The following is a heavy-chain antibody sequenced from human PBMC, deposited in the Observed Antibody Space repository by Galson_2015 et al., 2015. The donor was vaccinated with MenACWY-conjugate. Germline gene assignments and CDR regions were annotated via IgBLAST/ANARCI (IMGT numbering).Heavy chain of an antibody. Sequence: SLRLSCAASGFAFSRFGMHWVRQAPGKGLEWVALMSYSESVEFYGDSVRGRFTISRDNSMNTLYLQMNSLRAEDTAIYYCAKEKLECYSHGFHRFDIWGQGTMVTVSS. V-gene: IGHV3-30*18. CDR2: MSYSESVE. J-gene: IGHJ3*02. CDR3: AKEKLECYSHGFHRFDI. CDR1: GFAFSRFG. D-gene: IGHD3-10*01.